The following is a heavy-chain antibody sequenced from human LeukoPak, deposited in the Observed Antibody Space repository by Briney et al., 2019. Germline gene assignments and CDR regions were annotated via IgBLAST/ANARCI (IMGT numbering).Heavy chain of an antibody. CDR2: INHSGST. CDR1: GGSFSGYY. D-gene: IGHD6-13*01. CDR3: ARAGVWGIAAAGTDFDY. J-gene: IGHJ4*02. Sequence: PLETLSLTCAVYGGSFSGYYWSWIRQPPGKGLEWIGEINHSGSTNYNPSLKSRVTISVDTSKNQFSLKLSSVTAADTAVYYCARAGVWGIAAAGTDFDYWGQGTLVTVSS. V-gene: IGHV4-34*01.